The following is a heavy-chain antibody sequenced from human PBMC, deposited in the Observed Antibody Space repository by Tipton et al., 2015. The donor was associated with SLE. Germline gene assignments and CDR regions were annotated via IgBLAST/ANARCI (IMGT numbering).Heavy chain of an antibody. V-gene: IGHV1-2*02. CDR1: GYTFTGYY. J-gene: IGHJ3*02. D-gene: IGHD6-19*01. Sequence: QLVQSGPEVKKPGASVKVSCKASGYTFTGYYMHWVRQAPGQGLEWMGWINPNSGGTNYAQKFQGRVTMTRDTSISTAYMELSRLRSDDTAVYYCARDAAVAGSGAFDSWGQCTMVTVSS. CDR3: ARDAAVAGSGAFDS. CDR2: INPNSGGT.